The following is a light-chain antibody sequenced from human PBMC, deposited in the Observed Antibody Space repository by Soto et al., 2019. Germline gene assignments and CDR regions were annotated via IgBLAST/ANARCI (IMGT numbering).Light chain of an antibody. Sequence: DLFLTQSPDALAVSLGERATINCKSIHIVLYSSNNKNYLAWYQQKLGQPPKLLIRWASTRESGVPDRFSGSGSGTDFTLTISSLQAEDVAVYYCQQYYSTPWTFGQGTKVDI. CDR2: WAS. CDR1: HIVLYSSNNKNY. CDR3: QQYYSTPWT. V-gene: IGKV4-1*01. J-gene: IGKJ1*01.